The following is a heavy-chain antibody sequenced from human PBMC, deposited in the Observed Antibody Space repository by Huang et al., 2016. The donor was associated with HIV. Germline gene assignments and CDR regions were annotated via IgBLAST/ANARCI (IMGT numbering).Heavy chain of an antibody. V-gene: IGHV2-5*01. CDR3: ARRFTSGSFDY. CDR1: GFSLSSTGVG. J-gene: IGHJ4*02. D-gene: IGHD3-10*01. CDR2: VYGNDER. Sequence: QITLKESGPMLVKPTQTLTVTCTFSGFSLSSTGVGVGWIRQPPGKALEWLTLVYGNDERRYSPSLKTRLTITKDTSKNQVLLTITNVDPTDTGTYYCARRFTSGSFDYWGQGTLVTVSS.